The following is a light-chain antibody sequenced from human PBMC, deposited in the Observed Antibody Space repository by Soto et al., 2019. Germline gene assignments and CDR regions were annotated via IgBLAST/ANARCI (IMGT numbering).Light chain of an antibody. CDR2: AAS. V-gene: IGKV1-8*01. CDR3: QHYYDYPYS. J-gene: IGKJ2*03. Sequence: AIRKTECPSSFSASTGDKVTITCRASQDISSYLAWYQQKPGRAPKLLIYAASTLQSGVPSRFSGSGSGTNFSLTINCLQSEDFATYYCQHYYDYPYSFGQGTNLDIK. CDR1: QDISSY.